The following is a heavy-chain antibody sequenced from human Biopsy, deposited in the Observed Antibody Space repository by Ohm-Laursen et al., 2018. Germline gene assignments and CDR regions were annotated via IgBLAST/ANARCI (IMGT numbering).Heavy chain of an antibody. CDR3: ARDLLEWSLPS. Sequence: ASVKVSCKASGDGFLGYYLHWVRQAPGQGLEWMGSIYPNSGDTDFAQKFQGRVSMTRGTSVSTAYLELSSLRSDDTAIYYCARDLLEWSLPSWGQGTLVTVSS. CDR2: IYPNSGDT. J-gene: IGHJ4*02. CDR1: GDGFLGYY. V-gene: IGHV1-2*02. D-gene: IGHD3-3*01.